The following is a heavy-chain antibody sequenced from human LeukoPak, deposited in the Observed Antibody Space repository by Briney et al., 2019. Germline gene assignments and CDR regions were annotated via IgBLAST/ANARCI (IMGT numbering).Heavy chain of an antibody. CDR3: AREVVALGFDY. J-gene: IGHJ4*02. CDR2: IYSGGST. CDR1: GFTVSSNY. V-gene: IGHV3-53*01. Sequence: GGSLRLSCAASGFTVSSNYMSWVRQAPGKGLEWVSVIYSGGSTYYADSVKGRSTISRDNSKNTLYLQMNSLRAEDTAVYYCAREVVALGFDYWGQGTLVTVSS. D-gene: IGHD2-2*01.